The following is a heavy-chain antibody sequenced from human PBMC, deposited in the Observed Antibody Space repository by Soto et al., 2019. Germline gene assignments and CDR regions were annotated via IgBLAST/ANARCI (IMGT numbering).Heavy chain of an antibody. CDR2: IYYSGST. CDR3: ARAQDEYCSGGSCYPFDY. CDR1: GGSISSGGYY. V-gene: IGHV4-31*03. Sequence: SETLSLTCTVSGGSISSGGYYWCWIRQHPGKGLEWIGYIYYSGSTYYNPSLKSRVTISVDTSKNQFSLKLSSVTAADTAVYYCARAQDEYCSGGSCYPFDYWGQGTLVTVSS. J-gene: IGHJ4*02. D-gene: IGHD2-15*01.